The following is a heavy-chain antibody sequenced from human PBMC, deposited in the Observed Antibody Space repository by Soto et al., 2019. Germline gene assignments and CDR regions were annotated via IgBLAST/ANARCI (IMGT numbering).Heavy chain of an antibody. CDR1: GGSFSGYY. CDR3: ASGPGCSGGSCYWSWFDP. D-gene: IGHD2-15*01. Sequence: SETLSLTCAVYGGSFSGYYWSWIRQPPGKGLEWIGEINHSGSTNYNPSLKSRVTISVDTSKNQFSLKLTSMTAADTAVYYCASGPGCSGGSCYWSWFDPWGQGTPVTVSS. V-gene: IGHV4-34*01. J-gene: IGHJ5*02. CDR2: INHSGST.